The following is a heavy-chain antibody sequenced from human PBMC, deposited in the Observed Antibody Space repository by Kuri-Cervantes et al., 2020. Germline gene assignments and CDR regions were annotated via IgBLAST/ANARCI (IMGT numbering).Heavy chain of an antibody. CDR1: GGSFSGYY. CDR3: AAMMGYSSSSPSGY. D-gene: IGHD6-6*01. CDR2: INHSGST. Sequence: SQTLSLTCAVYGGSFSGYYWSWIRQPPGKGLEWIGEINHSGSTNYSPSLKSRVTISVDRSKNQFSLKLNSVTAADTAVYYCAAMMGYSSSSPSGYWGQGTLVTVSS. J-gene: IGHJ4*02. V-gene: IGHV4-34*01.